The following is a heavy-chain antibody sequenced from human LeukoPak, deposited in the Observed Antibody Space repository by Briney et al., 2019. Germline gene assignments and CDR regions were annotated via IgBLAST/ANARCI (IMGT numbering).Heavy chain of an antibody. V-gene: IGHV1-18*01. J-gene: IGHJ3*02. CDR3: ATTWYRSGAFDI. Sequence: ASVKVSCKASGYTFTSYGISWVRHAPGQGLEWMGWIRAYNGNTNYAQKLQGRVTMTTDTSTSTAYMELRSLRSDDTAVYYCATTWYRSGAFDIWGQGTMVTVSS. CDR1: GYTFTSYG. D-gene: IGHD6-13*01. CDR2: IRAYNGNT.